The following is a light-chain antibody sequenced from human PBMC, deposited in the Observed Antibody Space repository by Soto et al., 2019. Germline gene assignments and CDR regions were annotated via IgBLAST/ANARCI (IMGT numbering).Light chain of an antibody. CDR1: SSDVGGYKY. CDR2: DVS. CDR3: SYYTSSGPYV. J-gene: IGLJ1*01. Sequence: QSVLTQPASVSGSPGQSITISCTGTSSDVGGYKYVSWYQQHPGKAPKVMMYDVSNRPSGVSNRFSGSKSGNTASLTISGLAAEDDADYYCSYYTSSGPYVFGTGTKLTVL. V-gene: IGLV2-14*01.